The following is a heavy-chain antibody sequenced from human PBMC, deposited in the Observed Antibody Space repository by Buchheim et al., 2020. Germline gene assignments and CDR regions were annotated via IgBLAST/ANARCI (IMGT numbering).Heavy chain of an antibody. Sequence: EVQLLESGGGLVQPGGSLRLSCAASGFTFSSYAMSWVRQAPGKGLEWVSAISGSGGSTYYADSVKGRFTISRDNSKNTLYLQMNSLRAEDTAVYYCASGGFDMLFRVVITKYFDYWGQGTL. CDR1: GFTFSSYA. CDR2: ISGSGGST. V-gene: IGHV3-23*01. D-gene: IGHD3-3*01. J-gene: IGHJ4*02. CDR3: ASGGFDMLFRVVITKYFDY.